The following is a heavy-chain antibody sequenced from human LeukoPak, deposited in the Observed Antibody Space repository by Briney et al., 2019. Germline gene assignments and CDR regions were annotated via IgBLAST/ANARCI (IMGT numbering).Heavy chain of an antibody. Sequence: GGSLRLSCAASGFTFSSYSMNWVRQAPGKGLEWVSYISSSGSTIYYADSVKGRFTISRDNAKNSLYLQMNSLRAEDTAVYYCARDVRNYYGSGSRVDYWGQGTLVTVSS. V-gene: IGHV3-48*01. CDR1: GFTFSSYS. J-gene: IGHJ4*02. D-gene: IGHD3-10*01. CDR2: ISSSGSTI. CDR3: ARDVRNYYGSGSRVDY.